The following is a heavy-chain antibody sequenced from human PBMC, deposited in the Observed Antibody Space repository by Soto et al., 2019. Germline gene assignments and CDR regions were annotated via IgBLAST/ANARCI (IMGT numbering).Heavy chain of an antibody. D-gene: IGHD3-22*01. CDR1: GFTFSSYA. V-gene: IGHV3-23*01. J-gene: IGHJ4*02. CDR3: AKAKEYYYDSSGYYGFDY. CDR2: ISGSGGST. Sequence: GGSLRLSCAASGFTFSSYAMSWVRQAPGKGLEWVSAISGSGGSTYYADSVKGRFTISRDNSKNTLYLQMNSLRAEDTAVYYYAKAKEYYYDSSGYYGFDYWGQGTLVTVSS.